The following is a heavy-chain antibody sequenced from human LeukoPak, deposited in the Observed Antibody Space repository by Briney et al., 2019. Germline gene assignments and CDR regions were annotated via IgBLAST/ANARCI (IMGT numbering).Heavy chain of an antibody. Sequence: GGSLRLSCAASGFTFFSYEMNWVRQAPGKGLEWVSYISSSASTMYYADSVKGRFTISRDNAKNSLYLQMNSLRAEDTAVYHCATNPTKYYYDSSGYYHDYWGQGTLVTVSS. CDR2: ISSSASTM. D-gene: IGHD3-22*01. CDR3: ATNPTKYYYDSSGYYHDY. V-gene: IGHV3-48*03. CDR1: GFTFFSYE. J-gene: IGHJ4*02.